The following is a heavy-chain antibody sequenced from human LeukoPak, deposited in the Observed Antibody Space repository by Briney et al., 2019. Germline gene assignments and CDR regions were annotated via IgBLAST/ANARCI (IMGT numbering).Heavy chain of an antibody. D-gene: IGHD1-26*01. V-gene: IGHV3-23*01. CDR1: GFTFSSSA. J-gene: IGHJ4*02. CDR3: ANPIVGGVLLAY. CDR2: ISDSGSTS. Sequence: GGPLRLSCAASGFTFSSSAMSWVRQAPGKGLEWVSAISDSGSTSYYADSVKGRFTISRDNSRNMLYLQMSSLRVEDTAMYFCANPIVGGVLLAYWGQGTLVTVSS.